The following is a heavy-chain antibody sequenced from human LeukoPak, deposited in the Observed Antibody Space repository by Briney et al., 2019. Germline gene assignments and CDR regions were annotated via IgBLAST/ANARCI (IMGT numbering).Heavy chain of an antibody. Sequence: GGSLRLSCSTSGFTFSHYVMHWVRQAPGKGLEWVAVIWNDGSDKYYGDSVKGRFTISRDNSQKTVYLKLSSLRVEDTAVYYSAKDAERGFDFSNSLQSWGQGTLVTVSS. V-gene: IGHV3-33*06. J-gene: IGHJ4*02. CDR2: IWNDGSDK. D-gene: IGHD4-11*01. CDR1: GFTFSHYV. CDR3: AKDAERGFDFSNSLQS.